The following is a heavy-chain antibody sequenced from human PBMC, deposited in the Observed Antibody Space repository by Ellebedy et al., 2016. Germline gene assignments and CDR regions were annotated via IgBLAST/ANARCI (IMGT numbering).Heavy chain of an antibody. J-gene: IGHJ4*02. CDR3: ARSKGDYSNQYYFDY. CDR1: GYSFTSYW. CDR2: IYPGDSDT. D-gene: IGHD4-11*01. V-gene: IGHV5-51*01. Sequence: GESLKISXTGSGYSFTSYWIGWVRQTPGKGLEWMGIIYPGDSDTRYSPSFQGQVTISADKSISTAYLQWSSLKASDTAMYYCARSKGDYSNQYYFDYWGQGTLVTVSS.